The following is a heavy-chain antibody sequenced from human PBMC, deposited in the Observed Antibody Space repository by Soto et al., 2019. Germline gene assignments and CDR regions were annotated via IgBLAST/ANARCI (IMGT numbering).Heavy chain of an antibody. Sequence: QVQLVESGGGVVQPGRSLRLSCAASGFTFNTYGMHWVRQAPGKGLEWVAVIWYDGSKKYHADSVKGRFTISRDNSKNTLYLQMNSLRAEDTAVYYCVVAVGAKDCYYGMDVWGQGTMVTVSS. D-gene: IGHD1-26*01. CDR1: GFTFNTYG. V-gene: IGHV3-33*01. CDR2: IWYDGSKK. CDR3: VVAVGAKDCYYGMDV. J-gene: IGHJ6*02.